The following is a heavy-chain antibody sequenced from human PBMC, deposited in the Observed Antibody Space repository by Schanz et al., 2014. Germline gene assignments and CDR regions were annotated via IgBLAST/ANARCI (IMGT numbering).Heavy chain of an antibody. J-gene: IGHJ6*02. CDR1: GFTFNNNG. CDR3: AKGSMAARPLLPTDYYFYGTDI. CDR2: IWYDGTDR. Sequence: QVQLVESGGGVVRPGRSLRLSCAASGFTFNNNGMHWVRQAPGKGLERVAVIWYDGTDRYYADSVKGRFTISRDNSKNTLYLQMNSLGAEDTAVYYCAKGSMAARPLLPTDYYFYGTDIWGQGTTVTVSS. V-gene: IGHV3-33*06. D-gene: IGHD6-6*01.